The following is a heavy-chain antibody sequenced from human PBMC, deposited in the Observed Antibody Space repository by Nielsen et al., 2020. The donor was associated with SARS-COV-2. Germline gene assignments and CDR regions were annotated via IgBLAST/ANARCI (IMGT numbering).Heavy chain of an antibody. CDR1: GYTLTELS. D-gene: IGHD1-26*01. CDR3: ARADRLYSGSEH. J-gene: IGHJ1*01. V-gene: IGHV1-24*01. Sequence: ASVKVSCKVSGYTLTELSMHWVRQAPGKGLEWMGGFDPEDGETIYAQKFQGRVTMTEDTSTDTAYMELSSLRSEDTPVYYCARADRLYSGSEHWGQGTLVTVSS. CDR2: FDPEDGET.